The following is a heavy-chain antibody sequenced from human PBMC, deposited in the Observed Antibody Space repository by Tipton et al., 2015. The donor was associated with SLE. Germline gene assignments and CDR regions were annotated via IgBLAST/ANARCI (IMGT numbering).Heavy chain of an antibody. Sequence: QLVQSGGGLIQPGGSLRLSCAASGFTVSGNYMNWVRQAPGKGLEWVSVIYAGGATYYADSVKGRFTISRDNSKNSLYLQMNGLRAEDTAVYYCARSPVDYWNGYSAWGQGTLVAVSS. CDR3: ARSPVDYWNGYSA. D-gene: IGHD3-3*01. CDR1: GFTVSGNY. J-gene: IGHJ4*02. CDR2: IYAGGAT. V-gene: IGHV3-53*01.